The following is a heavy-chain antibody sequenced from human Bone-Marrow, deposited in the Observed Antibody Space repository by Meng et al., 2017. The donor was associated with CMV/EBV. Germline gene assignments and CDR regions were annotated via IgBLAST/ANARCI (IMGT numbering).Heavy chain of an antibody. J-gene: IGHJ5*02. V-gene: IGHV3-30*02. CDR1: GFTFSSYG. CDR2: IRYDGSDK. CDR3: AKDNYDFWSPHSRGWFDP. D-gene: IGHD3-3*01. Sequence: GESLKISCAASGFTFSSYGMHWVRQAPGKGLEWVAFIRYDGSDKYYANSVKGRFTISRDTSENTLYLQMNSLRAEDTAVYFCAKDNYDFWSPHSRGWFDPWGPGTLVTVSS.